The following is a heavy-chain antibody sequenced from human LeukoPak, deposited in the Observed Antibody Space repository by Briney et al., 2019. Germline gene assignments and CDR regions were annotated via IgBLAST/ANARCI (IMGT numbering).Heavy chain of an antibody. CDR3: ARDIGRAPDH. Sequence: GGSLRLSCAASGFTFSGHWIHWVRQVPGKGLVWVSIISTDGSITRYADSVKGRFTVTRDNAKNTLYLEMNGLRAEDTAVYFCARDIGRAPDHWGQGTLVTVSS. D-gene: IGHD1-26*01. CDR2: ISTDGSIT. J-gene: IGHJ4*02. V-gene: IGHV3-74*01. CDR1: GFTFSGHW.